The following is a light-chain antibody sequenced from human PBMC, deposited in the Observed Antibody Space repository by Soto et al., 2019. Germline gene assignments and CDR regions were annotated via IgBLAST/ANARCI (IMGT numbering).Light chain of an antibody. Sequence: DIQMTQSPSSLSASVGDRVTITCQASQDIRNYLNWYQQKPGKAPNLLIYDASNLRAGVPSRFSGSGSGTDFTFPLSSLQPEDIATYYCQHYDPLPPLSFGGGTKVEIK. CDR2: DAS. J-gene: IGKJ4*01. CDR1: QDIRNY. CDR3: QHYDPLPPLS. V-gene: IGKV1-33*01.